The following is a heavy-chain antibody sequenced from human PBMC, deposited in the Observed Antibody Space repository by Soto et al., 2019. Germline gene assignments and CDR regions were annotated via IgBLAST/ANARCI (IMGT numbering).Heavy chain of an antibody. CDR1: CGSVSSGRFY. J-gene: IGHJ4*02. D-gene: IGHD6-19*01. CDR3: ARSGSGSGWL. Sequence: QVQLQESGPGLVKPSETLSLTCTVSCGSVSSGRFYWSWIRQPPGKGLEWIGYIYYSGSTKYNPSLTSRVTISVDTSKNQFSLKLTSVTAADTAVYYCARSGSGSGWLGGQGTLVTVSS. V-gene: IGHV4-61*01. CDR2: IYYSGST.